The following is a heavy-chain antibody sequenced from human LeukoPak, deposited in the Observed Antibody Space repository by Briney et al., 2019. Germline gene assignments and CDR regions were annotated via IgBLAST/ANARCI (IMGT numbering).Heavy chain of an antibody. J-gene: IGHJ4*02. CDR2: IIPIFGTA. CDR3: ARGATTYYYDSSGYSFDY. CDR1: GGTFSSHA. Sequence: SVKVSCKASGGTFSSHAISWVRQAPGQGLEWMGGIIPIFGTANYAQKFQGRVTITTDESTSTAYMELSSLRSEDTAVYYCARGATTYYYDSSGYSFDYWGQGTLVTVSS. D-gene: IGHD3-22*01. V-gene: IGHV1-69*05.